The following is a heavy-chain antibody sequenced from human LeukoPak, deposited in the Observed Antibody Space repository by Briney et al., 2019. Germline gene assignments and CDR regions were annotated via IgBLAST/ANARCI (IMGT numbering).Heavy chain of an antibody. Sequence: GGSLRLSCAASGFTFSSYAMSWVRQAPGKGLEWVSAISGSGGSTYYADSVKGRFTICRDNSKNTLYLQMNSLRAEDTAVYYCAKESCSSTSCYSPLDYWGQGTLITVSS. J-gene: IGHJ4*02. V-gene: IGHV3-23*01. CDR2: ISGSGGST. CDR1: GFTFSSYA. D-gene: IGHD2-2*02. CDR3: AKESCSSTSCYSPLDY.